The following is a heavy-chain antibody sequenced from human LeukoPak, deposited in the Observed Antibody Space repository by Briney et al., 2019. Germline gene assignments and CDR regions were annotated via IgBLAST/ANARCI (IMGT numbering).Heavy chain of an antibody. CDR1: GFTFSNYR. D-gene: IGHD6-19*01. CDR2: ISSSSIYI. J-gene: IGHJ4*02. CDR3: ARDRQWLSFDY. V-gene: IGHV3-21*01. Sequence: GGSLRLSCAASGFTFSNYRMNWVRQAPGKGLEWVSSISSSSIYIYYADSLKGRFTISRDNAKNSLYLQMNSLRAEDTAVYYCARDRQWLSFDYWGQGTLVTVSS.